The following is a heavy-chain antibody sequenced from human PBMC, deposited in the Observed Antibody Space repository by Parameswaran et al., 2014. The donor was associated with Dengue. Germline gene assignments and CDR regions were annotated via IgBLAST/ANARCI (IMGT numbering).Heavy chain of an antibody. J-gene: IGHJ4*02. CDR2: INHSGST. CDR3: ARGGGDY. V-gene: IGHV4-34*01. Sequence: RWIRQPPGKGLEWIGEINHSGSTNYNPSLKSRVTISVDTSKNQFSLKLSSVTAADTAVYYCARGGGDYWGQGTLVTVSS.